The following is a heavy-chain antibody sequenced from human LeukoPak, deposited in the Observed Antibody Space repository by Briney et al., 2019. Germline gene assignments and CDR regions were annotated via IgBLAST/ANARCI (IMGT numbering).Heavy chain of an antibody. CDR1: GGSISNYY. V-gene: IGHV4-59*08. CDR3: ARRVSSSWSDYFDY. J-gene: IGHJ4*02. D-gene: IGHD6-13*01. CDR2: IHYSGTT. Sequence: SETLSLTCTVSGGSISNYYWSWIRQPPGKRLEWIGHIHYSGTTNYNPSLKSRVTISVDTSKNQFSLKLSSVTAADTAVYYCARRVSSSWSDYFDYWGQGTLVTVSS.